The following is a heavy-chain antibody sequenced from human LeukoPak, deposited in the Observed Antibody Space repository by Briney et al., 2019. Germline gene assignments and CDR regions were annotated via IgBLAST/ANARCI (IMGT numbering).Heavy chain of an antibody. J-gene: IGHJ6*03. CDR3: GRDSNPAYYYYMDV. CDR1: GYTFTGYY. Sequence: ASVKVSCKASGYTFTGYYMHWVRQAPGQGLEWMGIINPSGGSTSYAQKFQGRVTMTRDMSTSTVYMELSSLRSEDTAVYYCGRDSNPAYYYYMDVWGKGTTVTVSS. D-gene: IGHD3-3*02. V-gene: IGHV1-46*01. CDR2: INPSGGST.